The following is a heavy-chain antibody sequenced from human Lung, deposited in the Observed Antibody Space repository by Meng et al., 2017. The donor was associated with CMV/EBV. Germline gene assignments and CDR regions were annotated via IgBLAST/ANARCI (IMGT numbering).Heavy chain of an antibody. J-gene: IGHJ4*02. D-gene: IGHD3-16*01. CDR3: AKDLLLFGGPNAYFDQ. CDR1: GFRFDDYG. CDR2: IRHDGTNK. Sequence: GGSLRLXCAASGFRFDDYGMHWVRQTPGKGLEWVAFIRHDGTNKFYGDSEKGRFTISRDNSKNTVYLQMSSLRPEETAVYYCAKDLLLFGGPNAYFDQWGQGKXVNGAS. V-gene: IGHV3-30*02.